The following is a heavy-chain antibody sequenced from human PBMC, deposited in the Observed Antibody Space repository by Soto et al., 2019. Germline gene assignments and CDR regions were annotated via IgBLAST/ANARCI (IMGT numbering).Heavy chain of an antibody. CDR2: ISSSGTGT. CDR1: GFAFRDYY. D-gene: IGHD5-12*01. CDR3: ARDRSMIVATNYYYYGMDV. V-gene: IGHV3-11*01. J-gene: IGHJ6*02. Sequence: VGSLRLSCAASGFAFRDYYMTLIRQAAGKGLEWVSYISSSGTGTYYPDSVRGRFTISRDNAKNSLYLQMSSLRAEDTAVYYCARDRSMIVATNYYYYGMDVWGQGTTVTVSS.